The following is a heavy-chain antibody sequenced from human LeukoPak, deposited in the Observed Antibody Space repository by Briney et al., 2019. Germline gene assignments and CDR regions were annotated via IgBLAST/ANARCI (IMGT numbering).Heavy chain of an antibody. D-gene: IGHD3-10*01. J-gene: IGHJ4*02. Sequence: GGSRRLSCAASGFTFSSYSMNWVRQAPGKGLEWVSSISSSSSYIYYADSVKGRFTISRDNAKNSLYLQMNSLRAEDSAVYYCARDKNGQGSHYYWGQGTLVTVSS. CDR2: ISSSSSYI. CDR1: GFTFSSYS. CDR3: ARDKNGQGSHYY. V-gene: IGHV3-21*01.